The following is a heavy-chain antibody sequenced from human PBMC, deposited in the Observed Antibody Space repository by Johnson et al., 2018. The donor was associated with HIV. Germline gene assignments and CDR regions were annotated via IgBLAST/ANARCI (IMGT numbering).Heavy chain of an antibody. D-gene: IGHD6-13*01. CDR3: AKDMGYTSFGYGFDI. J-gene: IGHJ3*02. V-gene: IGHV3-43D*03. CDR2: ISWDGNST. CDR1: GFTFDDYA. Sequence: VQLVESGGGLIQPGGSLRLSCAASGFTFDDYAMHWVRQPPGKGLEWVSLISWDGNSTYYADSVKGRFTISRDNSENSLYLQMNSLRAEDTALYYCAKDMGYTSFGYGFDIWGQGTMVTVSS.